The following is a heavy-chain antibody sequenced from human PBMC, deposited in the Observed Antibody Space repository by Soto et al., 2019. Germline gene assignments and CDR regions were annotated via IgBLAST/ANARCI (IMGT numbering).Heavy chain of an antibody. CDR2: INHSGST. CDR1: GGSFSGYY. D-gene: IGHD6-13*01. Sequence: QVQLQQWGAGLLKPSETLSLTCAVYGGSFSGYYWGWIRQPPGKGLEWIGEINHSGSTNYNPSLKSRVTISVDTSKNQFSLKLSSVTAADTAVYYCARGRIAAANDYWGQGTLVTVSS. J-gene: IGHJ4*02. V-gene: IGHV4-34*01. CDR3: ARGRIAAANDY.